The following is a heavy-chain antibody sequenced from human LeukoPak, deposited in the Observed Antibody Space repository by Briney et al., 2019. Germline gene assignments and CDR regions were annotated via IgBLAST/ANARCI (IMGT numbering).Heavy chain of an antibody. J-gene: IGHJ6*03. CDR3: ARHSGYYFYMDV. D-gene: IGHD6-19*01. CDR1: GFTFSSYS. CDR2: IRQDGGEK. V-gene: IGHV3-7*01. Sequence: PGGSLRLSCAASGFTFSSYSMNWVRQAPGKGLEWVANIRQDGGEKYYVDSVKGRFTISRDNAKNSLYLQMYGLRAGDTAVYYCARHSGYYFYMDVWGKETTVTVPS.